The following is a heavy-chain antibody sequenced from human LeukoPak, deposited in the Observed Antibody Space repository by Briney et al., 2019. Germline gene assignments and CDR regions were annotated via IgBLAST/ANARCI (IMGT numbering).Heavy chain of an antibody. D-gene: IGHD6-19*01. CDR3: ARKGSGWYAFDI. CDR2: IYYSGST. CDR1: GGSISSYY. V-gene: IGHV4-59*12. Sequence: SETLSLTCTVSGGSISSYYWSWIRQPPGKGLEWIGYIYYSGSTNYNPSLESRVTISVDTSKNQFSLKLSPVTAVDTAVYYCARKGSGWYAFDIWGQGTAVTVSS. J-gene: IGHJ3*02.